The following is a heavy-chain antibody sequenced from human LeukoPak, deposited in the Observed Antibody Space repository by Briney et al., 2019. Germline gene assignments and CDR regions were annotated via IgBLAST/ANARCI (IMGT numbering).Heavy chain of an antibody. CDR2: ISWNSGTI. D-gene: IGHD4-17*01. CDR3: ARVPNRRYGDYYYYGMDV. J-gene: IGHJ6*02. Sequence: PGGSLRLSCAASGFTFDNYAMNWVRQVPGKGLEWISLISWNSGTIGYADSVKGRFTISRDNANNFLYLQMNSLRAEDTALYYCARVPNRRYGDYYYYGMDVWGQGTTVTVSS. V-gene: IGHV3-9*01. CDR1: GFTFDNYA.